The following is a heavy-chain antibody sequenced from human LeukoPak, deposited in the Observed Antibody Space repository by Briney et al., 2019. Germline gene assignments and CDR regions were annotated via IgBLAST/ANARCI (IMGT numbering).Heavy chain of an antibody. J-gene: IGHJ4*02. CDR3: ARGNAN. V-gene: IGHV4-59*01. Sequence: SETLSLTCTVSGGSINSYYWSWIRQPPGKGLEWIGYISYGGSTNYNPSLKSRVTISLDTSKNQFFLKLSSVTAADTALYYCARGNANWGQGTLVTVSS. CDR1: GGSINSYY. CDR2: ISYGGST.